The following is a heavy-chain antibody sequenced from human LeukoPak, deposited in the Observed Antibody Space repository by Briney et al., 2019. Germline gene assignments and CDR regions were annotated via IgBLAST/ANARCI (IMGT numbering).Heavy chain of an antibody. D-gene: IGHD3-10*01. CDR2: INHSGGT. Sequence: PPETLSLTCAVYGGSFSGYYWGWIRQPPGKGLEWIGEINHSGGTNYNPSLKSRVTISVDTSKNQFSLKLSSVTAADTAVYYCARGRGPWVLWFWELSHWGQGALVTVSS. CDR3: ARGRGPWVLWFWELSH. CDR1: GGSFSGYY. V-gene: IGHV4-34*01. J-gene: IGHJ4*02.